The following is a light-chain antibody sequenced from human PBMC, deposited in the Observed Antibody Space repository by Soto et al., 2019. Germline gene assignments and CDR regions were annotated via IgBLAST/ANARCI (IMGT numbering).Light chain of an antibody. CDR1: QDIRIS. J-gene: IGKJ4*01. CDR3: QQAKTFPFFT. CDR2: DAS. V-gene: IGKV1-12*01. Sequence: DIQMTQSPSSVSASVGDRVTITCRASQDIRISLAWYKQKPGEAPNLPIYDASTLQGGVPSRFSGGGSGTDFTLTISSLQPEDSATYYCQQAKTFPFFTFGGGTKVEI.